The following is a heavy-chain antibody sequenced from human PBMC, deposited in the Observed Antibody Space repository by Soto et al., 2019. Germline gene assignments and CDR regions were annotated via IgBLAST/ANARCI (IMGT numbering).Heavy chain of an antibody. CDR1: AFTVSTNY. Sequence: GGSLRLPLAISAFTVSTNYMNRLAQFPGKGLEWVSVIYSGGNTYYADSVKGRFTISRDNSKNTVLLQMNSLRAEDTAVYYCARTYIGSSGLWFDPWGQGTLVTVSS. CDR2: IYSGGNT. V-gene: IGHV3-53*01. D-gene: IGHD1-26*01. J-gene: IGHJ5*02. CDR3: ARTYIGSSGLWFDP.